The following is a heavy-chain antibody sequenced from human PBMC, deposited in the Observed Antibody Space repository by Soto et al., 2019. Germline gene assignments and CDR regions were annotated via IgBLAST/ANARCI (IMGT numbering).Heavy chain of an antibody. CDR2: IVVASGYS. CDR3: AADVIGVAGDFDH. Sequence: LVQSGPDVKKPGTSVKVSCKTSGFTFGSSAVQWVRQVRGQRLEWIGWIVVASGYSNVAQKFQDRVSLTRDLSTNSAFLELSSLTSEDSAMYYCAADVIGVAGDFDHWGQGTLVSVSS. J-gene: IGHJ4*02. CDR1: GFTFGSSA. V-gene: IGHV1-58*01. D-gene: IGHD6-19*01.